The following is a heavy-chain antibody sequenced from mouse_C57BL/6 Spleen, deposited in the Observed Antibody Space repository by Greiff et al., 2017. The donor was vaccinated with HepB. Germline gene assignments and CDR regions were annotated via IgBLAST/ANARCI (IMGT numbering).Heavy chain of an antibody. J-gene: IGHJ4*01. CDR2: ISGGGGNT. Sequence: DVQLVESGGGLVKPGGSLKLSCAASGFTFSSYTMSWVRQTPEKRLEWVATISGGGGNTYYPDSVKGRFTISRDNAKNTLYLQMSSLRSEDTALYYCARRGPLYYYAMDYWGQGTSVTVSS. V-gene: IGHV5-9*01. CDR1: GFTFSSYT. CDR3: ARRGPLYYYAMDY. D-gene: IGHD3-3*01.